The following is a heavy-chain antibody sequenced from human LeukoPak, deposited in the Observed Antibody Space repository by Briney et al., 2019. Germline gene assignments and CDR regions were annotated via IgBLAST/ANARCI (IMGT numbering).Heavy chain of an antibody. CDR1: GYTFTGYY. Sequence: ASVKVSCKASGYTFTGYYMHWVRQALGQGLEWMGWINPNSGGTNYAQKFQGRVTMTRDTSISTAYMELSRLRSDDTAVYYCANLLWFGEVSSGTRIQTDYWGQGTLVTVSS. D-gene: IGHD3-10*01. V-gene: IGHV1-2*02. CDR2: INPNSGGT. J-gene: IGHJ4*02. CDR3: ANLLWFGEVSSGTRIQTDY.